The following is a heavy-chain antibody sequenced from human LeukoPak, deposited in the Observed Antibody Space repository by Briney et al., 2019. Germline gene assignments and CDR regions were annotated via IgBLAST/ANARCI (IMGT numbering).Heavy chain of an antibody. J-gene: IGHJ6*02. Sequence: ASVKVSCKVSGYTLTELSMHWVRQAPGKGLEWMGGFDPEDGETIYAQKFQGRVTMTEDTSTDTAYMELSSLRSEDTAVYYCATLPDSSGWYYCYGMDVWGQGTTVTVSS. CDR2: FDPEDGET. CDR1: GYTLTELS. CDR3: ATLPDSSGWYYCYGMDV. V-gene: IGHV1-24*01. D-gene: IGHD6-19*01.